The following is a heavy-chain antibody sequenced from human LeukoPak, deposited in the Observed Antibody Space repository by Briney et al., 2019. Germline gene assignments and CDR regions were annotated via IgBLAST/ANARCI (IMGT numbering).Heavy chain of an antibody. J-gene: IGHJ6*03. D-gene: IGHD2-15*01. Sequence: GASVKVSCKASGYTFTGYYMHWVRQAPGQGLEWMGWINPNSGGTNYAQKFQGRVTMTRDTSISTAYMELSRLRSDDTAVYYCARRRQVVVAAHYYYYMDVWGKGTTVTVSS. CDR2: INPNSGGT. CDR3: ARRRQVVVAAHYYYYMDV. V-gene: IGHV1-2*02. CDR1: GYTFTGYY.